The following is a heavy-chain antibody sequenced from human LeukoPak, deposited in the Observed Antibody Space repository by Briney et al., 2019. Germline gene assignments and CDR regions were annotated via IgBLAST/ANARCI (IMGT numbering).Heavy chain of an antibody. CDR2: IYYSGTT. Sequence: SETLSLTCTVSGGSISSRTHYWGWIRQPPGKGLEWIGSIYYSGTTHYNPSLRSRVTISLDTSKSQFSLKLTSVTAADTAVYYCARDMFLWFGESPEAFDIWGQGTMATVPS. CDR3: ARDMFLWFGESPEAFDI. D-gene: IGHD3-10*01. V-gene: IGHV4-39*07. J-gene: IGHJ3*02. CDR1: GGSISSRTHY.